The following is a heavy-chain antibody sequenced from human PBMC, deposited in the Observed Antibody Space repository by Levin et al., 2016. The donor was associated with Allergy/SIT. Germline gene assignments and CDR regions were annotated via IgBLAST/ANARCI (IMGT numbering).Heavy chain of an antibody. Sequence: GESLKISCVTSGFTFSISGMSWVRQAPGKGLEWVSGITGGGDNTHYADSAKGRFTISRDNSKNTLYLQMNSLRAEDTAVYYCARDSSGLYVYNWFDPWGQGTLVTVSS. D-gene: IGHD6-19*01. CDR2: ITGGGDNT. V-gene: IGHV3-23*01. J-gene: IGHJ5*02. CDR1: GFTFSISG. CDR3: ARDSSGLYVYNWFDP.